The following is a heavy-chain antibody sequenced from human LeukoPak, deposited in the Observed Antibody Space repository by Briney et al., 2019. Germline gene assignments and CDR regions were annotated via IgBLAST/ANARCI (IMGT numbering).Heavy chain of an antibody. CDR2: INHSGST. CDR3: ARGRKRIEQWLGASYWYFDL. Sequence: PETLSLTCAVYGGYFSGYYWSWIRQPPGKGLKWIGEINHSGSTNYNPSLKSRVTISVDASKHQFSLKLSSVTAADTAVYYCARGRKRIEQWLGASYWYFDLWGRGTLVTVSS. J-gene: IGHJ2*01. CDR1: GGYFSGYY. D-gene: IGHD6-19*01. V-gene: IGHV4-34*01.